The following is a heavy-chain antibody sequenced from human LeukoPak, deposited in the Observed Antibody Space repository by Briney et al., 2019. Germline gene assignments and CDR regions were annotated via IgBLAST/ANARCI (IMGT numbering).Heavy chain of an antibody. J-gene: IGHJ3*02. CDR3: ARHSGYYYARDAFDI. CDR1: GDSIRSSSFF. CDR2: IYYNGDT. Sequence: SETLSLTCTVSGDSIRSSSFFWGWVRQPPGRGLEWIGSIYYNGDTYYNPSLGSRVTISVDTSKKQFSLKLSSVTAADTAVYYCARHSGYYYARDAFDIWGRGTMVTVSS. V-gene: IGHV4-39*01. D-gene: IGHD3-22*01.